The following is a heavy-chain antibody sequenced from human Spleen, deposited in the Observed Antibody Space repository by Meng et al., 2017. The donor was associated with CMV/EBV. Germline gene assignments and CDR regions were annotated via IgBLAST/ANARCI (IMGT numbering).Heavy chain of an antibody. CDR1: EFTFSSHW. CDR2: INPDATVR. D-gene: IGHD3-10*01. V-gene: IGHV3-7*03. Sequence: LSLTCVVSEFTFSSHWMTWVRQAPGKGLEWLANINPDATVRKYLDSVKGRFTISRDNSKNTLYLQMNSPRAEDTAVYYCARATYYYGSGSHYYFDYWGQGTLVTVSS. J-gene: IGHJ4*02. CDR3: ARATYYYGSGSHYYFDY.